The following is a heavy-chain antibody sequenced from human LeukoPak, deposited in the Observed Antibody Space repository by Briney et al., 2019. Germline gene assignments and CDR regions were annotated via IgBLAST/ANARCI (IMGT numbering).Heavy chain of an antibody. D-gene: IGHD5-12*01. V-gene: IGHV3-49*04. CDR2: IRSKAYGGTT. J-gene: IGHJ4*02. CDR3: TRVRLRSDY. Sequence: GGSLRLSCTASGFTFGDYAMSWVRQAPGKGLEWVGFIRSKAYGGTTEYAASVKGRFTISRDDSISIAYLQMNSLKTEDTAVYYCTRVRLRSDYWGQGTLVTVSS. CDR1: GFTFGDYA.